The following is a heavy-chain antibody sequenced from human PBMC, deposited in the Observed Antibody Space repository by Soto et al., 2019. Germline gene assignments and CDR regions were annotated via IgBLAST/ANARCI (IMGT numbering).Heavy chain of an antibody. CDR2: IIPIPGTA. V-gene: IGHV1-69*01. J-gene: IGHJ6*02. CDR1: GGTFGSYA. CDR3: AISQGRSTSVEIYYDYYYGMDV. Sequence: QVQLVQSGAVVKKPGSSVKVSCKASGGTFGSYAISWVRQAPGQGLEWMGGIIPIPGTANYAQKFQGRVTIAADESTSTAYMERSILRSEDTAVYYCAISQGRSTSVEIYYDYYYGMDVWGQGTTVTVSS. D-gene: IGHD2-2*01.